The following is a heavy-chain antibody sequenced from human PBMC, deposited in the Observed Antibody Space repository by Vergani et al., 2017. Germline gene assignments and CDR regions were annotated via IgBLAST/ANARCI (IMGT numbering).Heavy chain of an antibody. J-gene: IGHJ4*02. V-gene: IGHV1-69*11. CDR1: GGTFSSYA. CDR2: IIPILGTA. Sequence: QVQLVQSGAEVKKPGSSVKVSCKASGGTFSSYAISWVRQAPGQGLEWMGRIIPILGTAHYAQKFQGRVTITAAESTSTAYMELSSLRSEDTAVYYCARGYYGSGSYYNSPFDYWGQGTLVTVSS. D-gene: IGHD3-10*01. CDR3: ARGYYGSGSYYNSPFDY.